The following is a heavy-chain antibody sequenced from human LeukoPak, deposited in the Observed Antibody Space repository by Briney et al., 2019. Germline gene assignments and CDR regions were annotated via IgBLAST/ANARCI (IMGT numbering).Heavy chain of an antibody. CDR3: TTDFLEAAAAGTNY. CDR2: IKRKTDGRTT. J-gene: IGHJ4*02. V-gene: IGHV3-15*01. CDR1: GFTVSSNY. Sequence: GGSLRLSCAASGFTVSSNYMSWVRQAPGKGLEWVGRIKRKTDGRTTDYAAAVKRRFTISRDDSKNTLYLQMNSLKTEDTAVYYCTTDFLEAAAAGTNYWGQGTLVTVSS. D-gene: IGHD6-13*01.